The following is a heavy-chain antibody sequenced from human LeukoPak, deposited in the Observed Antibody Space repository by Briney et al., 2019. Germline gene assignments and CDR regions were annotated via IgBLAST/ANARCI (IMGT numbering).Heavy chain of an antibody. CDR1: GGSISSSTYL. CDR2: IFYSGST. D-gene: IGHD3-10*01. CDR3: ARQGVIISYFDY. V-gene: IGHV4-39*01. Sequence: PSETLSLTCTVSGGSISSSTYLWGWIRQPPGEGLEWIGSIFYSGSTYYSPSLKSRVTVSVDTSNNQFSLRLSSVVAADTAVYFCARQGVIISYFDYWGQGALVTVSS. J-gene: IGHJ4*02.